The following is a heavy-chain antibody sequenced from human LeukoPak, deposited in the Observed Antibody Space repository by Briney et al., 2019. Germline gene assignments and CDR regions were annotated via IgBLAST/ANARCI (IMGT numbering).Heavy chain of an antibody. D-gene: IGHD6-19*01. Sequence: SETLSLTCAVYGGSFSGYYWSWIRQPPGKGLEWSGEINPSLITNYNPSLNRRVTISVDTSKNQSSLKLSSVTAADTAVYYCARRRFGGWAFDSWGQGTLVTVSS. J-gene: IGHJ4*02. CDR1: GGSFSGYY. CDR3: ARRRFGGWAFDS. V-gene: IGHV4-34*01. CDR2: INPSLIT.